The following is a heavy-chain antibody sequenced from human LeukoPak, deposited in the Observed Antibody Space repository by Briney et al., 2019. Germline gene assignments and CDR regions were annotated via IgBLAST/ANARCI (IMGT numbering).Heavy chain of an antibody. CDR1: GYTFTGYY. D-gene: IGHD3-22*01. Sequence: ASVKVSCKASGYTFTGYYMHWVRQAPGQGLEWMGWINPNSGGTNYAQKFQGRVTMTRDTSISTAYMELSRLRSDDTAVYYCARRLTYDSRAYYCLDYWGQGTLVTVSS. V-gene: IGHV1-2*02. CDR2: INPNSGGT. CDR3: ARRLTYDSRAYYCLDY. J-gene: IGHJ4*02.